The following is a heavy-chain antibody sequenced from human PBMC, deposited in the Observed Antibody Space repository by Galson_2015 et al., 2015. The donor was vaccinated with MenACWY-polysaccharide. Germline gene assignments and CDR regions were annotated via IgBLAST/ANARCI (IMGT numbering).Heavy chain of an antibody. J-gene: IGHJ4*01. CDR2: IKQDGSAR. CDR3: AKISVVDTSTSSDSFD. Sequence: SLRLSCAASGFTFNAFWMTWLRQAPGKGLEWVANIKQDGSARFYLDSVKGRFPISRDNAKNSLYLQMNNLRVEDTAVYYCAKISVVDTSTSSDSFD. V-gene: IGHV3-7*03. D-gene: IGHD2-15*01. CDR1: GFTFNAFW.